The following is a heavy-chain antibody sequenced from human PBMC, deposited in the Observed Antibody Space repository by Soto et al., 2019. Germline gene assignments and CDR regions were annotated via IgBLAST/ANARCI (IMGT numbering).Heavy chain of an antibody. D-gene: IGHD3-16*01. V-gene: IGHV1-2*04. Sequence: GASVKVSCKASGYTFTGYYMHWVRQAPGQGLEWMGWINPNSGGTNYAQKFQGWVTMTRDTSISTAYMELSRLRSDDTAVYYCAREGGGSSWKRDDYYYYGMDVWGQGTTVTVSS. CDR2: INPNSGGT. CDR1: GYTFTGYY. J-gene: IGHJ6*02. CDR3: AREGGGSSWKRDDYYYYGMDV.